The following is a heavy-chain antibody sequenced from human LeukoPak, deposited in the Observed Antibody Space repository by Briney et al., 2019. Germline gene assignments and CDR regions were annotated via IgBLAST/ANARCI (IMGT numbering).Heavy chain of an antibody. Sequence: AGGSLRLSCAASGFTFSSYSMNWVRQAPGKGLEWVSSISSSSSYIYYADSVKGRFTISRDNAKNSLYLQMNSLRAEDTAVYYCARDLYKQWLVGSGAFDIWGQGTMVTVSS. CDR1: GFTFSSYS. J-gene: IGHJ3*02. V-gene: IGHV3-21*01. CDR3: ARDLYKQWLVGSGAFDI. CDR2: ISSSSSYI. D-gene: IGHD6-19*01.